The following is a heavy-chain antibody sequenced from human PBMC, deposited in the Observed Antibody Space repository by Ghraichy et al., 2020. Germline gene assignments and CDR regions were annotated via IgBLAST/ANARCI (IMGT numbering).Heavy chain of an antibody. D-gene: IGHD3-9*01. CDR3: ATVLRYFDWLSQNYYYGMDV. J-gene: IGHJ6*02. CDR2: ISAYNGNT. CDR1: GYTFTSYG. V-gene: IGHV1-18*01. Sequence: ASVKVSCKASGYTFTSYGISWVRQAPGQGLEWMGWISAYNGNTNYAQKLQGRVTMTTDTSTSTAYMELRSLRSDDTAVYYCATVLRYFDWLSQNYYYGMDVWVQGTTVTVSS.